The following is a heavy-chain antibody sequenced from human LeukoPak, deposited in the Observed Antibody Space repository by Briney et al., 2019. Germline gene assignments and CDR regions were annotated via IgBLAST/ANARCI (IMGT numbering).Heavy chain of an antibody. Sequence: GGSLRLSCAASGFTFDDYAMHWVRHAPGKGLEWVSGISWNSGSIGYADSVKGRFTISRDNAKNSLYLQMNSLRAEDTALYYCAKDTTTVVTHDFDYWGQGTLVTVSS. CDR1: GFTFDDYA. CDR2: ISWNSGSI. D-gene: IGHD4-23*01. V-gene: IGHV3-9*01. CDR3: AKDTTTVVTHDFDY. J-gene: IGHJ4*02.